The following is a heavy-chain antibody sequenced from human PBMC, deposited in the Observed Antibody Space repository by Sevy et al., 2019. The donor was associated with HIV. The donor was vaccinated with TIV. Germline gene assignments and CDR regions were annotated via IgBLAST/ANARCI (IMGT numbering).Heavy chain of an antibody. V-gene: IGHV3-66*03. Sequence: GGSLRLSCAAFGFTVSSNYMSWVRQAPGKGLEWVSVIYSCGSTYYADSVKGRFTISRDNSKNTLYLQMNSLRAEDTAVYYCARVRGTSTSCYDAPHNWFDPWGQGTLVTVSS. CDR2: IYSCGST. J-gene: IGHJ5*02. CDR3: ARVRGTSTSCYDAPHNWFDP. CDR1: GFTVSSNY. D-gene: IGHD2-2*01.